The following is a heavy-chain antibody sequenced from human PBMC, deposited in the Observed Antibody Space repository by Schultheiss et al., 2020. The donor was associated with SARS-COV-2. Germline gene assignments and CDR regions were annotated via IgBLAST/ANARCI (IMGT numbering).Heavy chain of an antibody. D-gene: IGHD6-19*01. Sequence: GGSLRLSCAASGFTFSSYGMHWVRQAPGKGLEWVAVIWHDGNNKYYADSVKGRFTISRDDSKNTLYLQMNSLRAEDTAVYYCARETSGWYGLLDYWGQGTLVTVSS. J-gene: IGHJ4*02. CDR1: GFTFSSYG. CDR3: ARETSGWYGLLDY. V-gene: IGHV3-33*01. CDR2: IWHDGNNK.